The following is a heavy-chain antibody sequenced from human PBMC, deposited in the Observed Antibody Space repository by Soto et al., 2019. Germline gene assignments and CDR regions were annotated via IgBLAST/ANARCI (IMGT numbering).Heavy chain of an antibody. CDR3: ATPPRDPYDSSH. D-gene: IGHD3-22*01. CDR1: GASISSPNW. V-gene: IGHV4-4*02. J-gene: IGHJ4*02. CDR2: IYHSGST. Sequence: QVQLQESGPGLVKPSGTLSLTCAVSGASISSPNWWSWVRQPPGKGLEWIGEIYHSGSTNYNPSLKSGVTMSVDKSKNPFPLTLNSVTAADTAVYYCATPPRDPYDSSHWGKGTLVSVSS.